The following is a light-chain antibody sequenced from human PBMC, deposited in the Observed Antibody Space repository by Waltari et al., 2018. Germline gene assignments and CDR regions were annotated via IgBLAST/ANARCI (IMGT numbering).Light chain of an antibody. CDR1: RSHIGGYDY. CDR3: DSYASENILL. CDR2: DVN. Sequence: QSPLTPPASLSGSPGHSITISSRGSRSHIGGYDYVSWYQKKRGKAPKLLIDDVNKRPSGVSDRFSGSKLGFTASLTISGLQAEDEADYYCDSYASENILLFGGGTKVTVL. J-gene: IGLJ2*01. V-gene: IGLV2-14*01.